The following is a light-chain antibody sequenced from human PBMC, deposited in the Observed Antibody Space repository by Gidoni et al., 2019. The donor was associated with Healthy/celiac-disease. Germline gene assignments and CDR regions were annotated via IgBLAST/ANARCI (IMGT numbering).Light chain of an antibody. CDR3: QQYYSYPRT. CDR2: AAS. V-gene: IGKV1-8*01. Sequence: LRLPPSPSSFSASPGDRVTITCRASPGISSYLAWYQQKPGKAPKLLIYAASTLQSGVPSRFSGSGSGTDFTLTISCLQSEDFATYYCQQYYSYPRTFGQGTKVEIK. J-gene: IGKJ1*01. CDR1: PGISSY.